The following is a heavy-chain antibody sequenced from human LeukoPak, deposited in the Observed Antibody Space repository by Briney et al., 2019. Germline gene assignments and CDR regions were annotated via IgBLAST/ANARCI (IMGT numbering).Heavy chain of an antibody. D-gene: IGHD1-26*01. V-gene: IGHV1-2*02. CDR1: GYTFTGYY. CDR3: ARKLLRGTAFDI. J-gene: IGHJ3*02. CDR2: INPNSGGT. Sequence: VASVKVSCKASGYTFTGYYMHWVRQAPGQGLEWMGWINPNSGGTNYAQKFQGRVTMTRDTSISTAYMELSRLRSDDTAVYYCARKLLRGTAFDIWGLGTMVTVSS.